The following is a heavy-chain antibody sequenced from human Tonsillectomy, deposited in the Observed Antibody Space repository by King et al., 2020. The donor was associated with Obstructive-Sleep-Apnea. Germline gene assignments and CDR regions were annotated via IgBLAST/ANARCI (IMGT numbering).Heavy chain of an antibody. V-gene: IGHV3-66*01. CDR3: ARGLGYSYGYSFDY. D-gene: IGHD5-18*01. Sequence: VQLVESGGGLVQPGGSLRLSCAVSGFTVSSTYMSWVRQAPGKGLEWVSTLYSGGATDYADSVKGRFTISRYTSKNTLYLQMNSLRSEDTAVYFCARGLGYSYGYSFDYWGQGTLVTVSS. CDR2: LYSGGAT. J-gene: IGHJ4*02. CDR1: GFTVSSTY.